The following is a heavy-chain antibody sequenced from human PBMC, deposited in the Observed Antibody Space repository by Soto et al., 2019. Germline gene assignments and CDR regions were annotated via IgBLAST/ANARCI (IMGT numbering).Heavy chain of an antibody. CDR2: IKSKTDGGTT. CDR1: GFTFSNAW. Sequence: GGSVRLSCAASGFTFSNAWMSWVRQAPGKGLEWVGRIKSKTDGGTTDYAAPVKGRFTISRDDSKNTLYLQMNSLKTEDTAVYYCTTDLKLLVRSYYYYYGMDVWSQGTTVTVS. V-gene: IGHV3-15*01. CDR3: TTDLKLLVRSYYYYYGMDV. D-gene: IGHD6-19*01. J-gene: IGHJ6*02.